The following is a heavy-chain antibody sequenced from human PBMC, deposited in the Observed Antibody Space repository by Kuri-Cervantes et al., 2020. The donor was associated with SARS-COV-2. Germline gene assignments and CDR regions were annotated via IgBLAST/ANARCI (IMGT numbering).Heavy chain of an antibody. CDR1: GYTVSSYG. CDR3: ARSYYGRYSDGLDL. Sequence: ASVKVSCKGYGYTVSSYGIAWVRQAPGQGLEGMAWIRVSNGNPNSAQKFQARVAMTTDTSTNTVFMELGRPRSGDPAVYYCARSYYGRYSDGLDLWGQGTSVTVSS. V-gene: IGHV1-18*04. J-gene: IGHJ3*01. D-gene: IGHD1-26*01. CDR2: IRVSNGNP.